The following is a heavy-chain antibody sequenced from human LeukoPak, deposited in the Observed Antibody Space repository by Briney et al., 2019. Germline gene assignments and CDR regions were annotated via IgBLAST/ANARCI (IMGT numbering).Heavy chain of an antibody. CDR2: IYYSGST. V-gene: IGHV4-39*07. Sequence: PSETLSLTCTVSGGSISSTSYYWGWIRQPPGKGLEWIGSIYYSGSTYYNPSLKNRVTISVDTSKNQFSLKLSSVTAADTAVYYCARDNYYDSSAIWYFDLWGRGTLVTVSS. CDR3: ARDNYYDSSAIWYFDL. D-gene: IGHD3-22*01. J-gene: IGHJ2*01. CDR1: GGSISSTSYY.